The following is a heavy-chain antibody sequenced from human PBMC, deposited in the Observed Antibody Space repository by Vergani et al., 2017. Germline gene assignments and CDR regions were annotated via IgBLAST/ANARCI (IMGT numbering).Heavy chain of an antibody. D-gene: IGHD3-10*01. Sequence: QVQLQESGPGLVKPSETMSLTCTVSGGSISSYYWSWIRQPAGKGLEWIGRIYTSGSTNYNPSLKSRVTISVDTSKNQFSLQLNSVTPEDTAVYYCAREWFLAATGLDYWGQGTLVTVSS. CDR2: IYTSGST. V-gene: IGHV4-4*07. CDR3: AREWFLAATGLDY. J-gene: IGHJ4*02. CDR1: GGSISSYY.